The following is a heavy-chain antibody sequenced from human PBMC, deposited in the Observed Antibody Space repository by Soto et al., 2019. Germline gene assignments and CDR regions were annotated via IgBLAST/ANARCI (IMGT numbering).Heavy chain of an antibody. D-gene: IGHD6-13*01. V-gene: IGHV3-53*01. CDR2: IYSGGST. Sequence: EVQLVESGGGLIQPGGSLRLSCAASGFTVSSNYMSWVRQAPGKGLEWVSVIYSGGSTYYADSVKGRFTISRDNAKNSLYLQMNSLRAEDTAVYYCARDRLAAAGGGWFDPWGQGTLVTVSS. CDR3: ARDRLAAAGGGWFDP. CDR1: GFTVSSNY. J-gene: IGHJ5*02.